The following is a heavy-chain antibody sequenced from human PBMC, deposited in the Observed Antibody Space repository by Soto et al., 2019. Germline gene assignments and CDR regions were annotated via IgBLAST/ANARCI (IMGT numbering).Heavy chain of an antibody. V-gene: IGHV4-31*03. Sequence: QVQLQESGPGLVKPSQTLSLTCTVSGGSISSGGHYWSLIRQHPGKGLEWIGYIYYSGSTYYNPSLKSRVTISVDTSKNQFSLKLSSVTAADTAVYYCARDSSSHLGPHSHGMDVWGQGTTVTVSS. CDR1: GGSISSGGHY. D-gene: IGHD6-13*01. CDR2: IYYSGST. J-gene: IGHJ6*02. CDR3: ARDSSSHLGPHSHGMDV.